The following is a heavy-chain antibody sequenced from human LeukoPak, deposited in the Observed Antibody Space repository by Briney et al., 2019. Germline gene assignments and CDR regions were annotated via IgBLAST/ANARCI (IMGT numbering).Heavy chain of an antibody. CDR3: ARIDYGGNSGIFDY. V-gene: IGHV4-4*07. D-gene: IGHD4-23*01. J-gene: IGHJ4*02. CDR1: GGSISSYY. Sequence: SETLSLTCTVSGGSISSYYWSWIRQPAGKGLEWIGRFYTSGSTNYNPSLKSRVTMSVDTSKNQFSLKLSSVTAADTAVYYCARIDYGGNSGIFDYWGRGTLVTVSS. CDR2: FYTSGST.